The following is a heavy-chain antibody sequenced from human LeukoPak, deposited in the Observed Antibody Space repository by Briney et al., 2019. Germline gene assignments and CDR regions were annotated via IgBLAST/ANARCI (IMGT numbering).Heavy chain of an antibody. D-gene: IGHD3-22*01. V-gene: IGHV4-34*01. CDR2: INHSGST. Sequence: SETLSLTCAVYGGSFSGYYWSWIRQPPGKGLEWIGEINHSGSTNYNPSLKSRVTISVDTSKNQFSLKLSSVTAADTAVYYCARDGYYDSSGYLYYYYYMDVWGKGTTVTVSS. J-gene: IGHJ6*03. CDR1: GGSFSGYY. CDR3: ARDGYYDSSGYLYYYYYMDV.